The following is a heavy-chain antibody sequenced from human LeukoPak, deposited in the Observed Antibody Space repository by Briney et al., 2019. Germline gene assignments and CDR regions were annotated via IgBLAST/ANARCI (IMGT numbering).Heavy chain of an antibody. CDR3: ASRHCSGEDCYAGPLDF. J-gene: IGHJ4*02. CDR1: AFSDKSNY. V-gene: IGHV3-53*01. D-gene: IGHD2-21*01. CDR2: SYSGGST. Sequence: GGSLRLSCVASAFSDKSNYMSWVRQAPGKGLEWVSVSYSGGSTYYEDSVKGRFTVSSDVSKNTLYLQMNNLRGEDTAVYYCASRHCSGEDCYAGPLDFWGQGIQVTVSS.